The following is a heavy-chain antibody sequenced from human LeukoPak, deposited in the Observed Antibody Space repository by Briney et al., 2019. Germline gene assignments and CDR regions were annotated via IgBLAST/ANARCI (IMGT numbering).Heavy chain of an antibody. D-gene: IGHD5-18*01. Sequence: SETLSLTCTVSGGSISSYYRSWIRQPAGKGLEWIGRIYTSGSTNYNPSLKSRVTMSVDTSKNQFSLKLSSVTAADTAVYYCARVSSARGYSYGPFFDYWGQGTLVTVPS. CDR3: ARVSSARGYSYGPFFDY. V-gene: IGHV4-4*07. CDR1: GGSISSYY. J-gene: IGHJ4*02. CDR2: IYTSGST.